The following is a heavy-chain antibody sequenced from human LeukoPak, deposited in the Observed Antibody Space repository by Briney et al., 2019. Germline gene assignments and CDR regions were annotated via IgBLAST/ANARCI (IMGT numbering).Heavy chain of an antibody. CDR3: ARASTWNSLFDY. D-gene: IGHD1-1*01. J-gene: IGHJ4*02. V-gene: IGHV4-31*03. Sequence: SQTLSLTCTVSGGSISSGGYYWSWIRQHSGKGLEWIGYIYYSGSTYYNPSLKSRVTISVDTSKNQFSLKLSSVTAADTAVYYCARASTWNSLFDYWGQGTLATVSS. CDR1: GGSISSGGYY. CDR2: IYYSGST.